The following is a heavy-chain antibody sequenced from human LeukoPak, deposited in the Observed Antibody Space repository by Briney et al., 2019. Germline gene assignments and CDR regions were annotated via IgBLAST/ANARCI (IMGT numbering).Heavy chain of an antibody. CDR1: GFTFSSYA. J-gene: IGHJ4*02. D-gene: IGHD2-8*01. CDR3: ASPGGRWSIVLMVHLDY. V-gene: IGHV3-23*01. Sequence: PGGSLRLSCAASGFTFSSYAMSWVRQAPGKGLEWVSAISGSGGSTYYADSVKGRYTISRDNSKNTLYLQMNSLRAEDTAVYYCASPGGRWSIVLMVHLDYWGQGTLVTVSS. CDR2: ISGSGGST.